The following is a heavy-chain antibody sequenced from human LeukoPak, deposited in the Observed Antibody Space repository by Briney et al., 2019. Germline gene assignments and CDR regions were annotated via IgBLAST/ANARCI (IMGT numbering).Heavy chain of an antibody. CDR3: ARVLLWFGELWEYYFDY. D-gene: IGHD3-10*01. Sequence: GGSLRLSCAAPGFMFRSYWMSWVRQAPGKGLEWVANIKQDGSEKYYVDSVKGRFTISRDSAKNSLYLQMNSLRAEDTAVYYCARVLLWFGELWEYYFDYWGQGTLVTVSS. CDR1: GFMFRSYW. J-gene: IGHJ4*02. CDR2: IKQDGSEK. V-gene: IGHV3-7*04.